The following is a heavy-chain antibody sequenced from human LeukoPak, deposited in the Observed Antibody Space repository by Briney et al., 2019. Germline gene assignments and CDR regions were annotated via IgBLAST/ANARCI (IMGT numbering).Heavy chain of an antibody. D-gene: IGHD4-17*01. CDR2: IYYSGST. J-gene: IGHJ5*02. V-gene: IGHV4-39*07. CDR1: GDSISTSSSY. Sequence: PSETLSLTCSVSGDSISTSSSYWGWIRQPPGKGLEWIGSIYYSGSTYYNPSLKSRVTISVDTSKNQFSLKLSSVTAADTAVYYCARAYGDYVNWFDPWGQGTLVTVSS. CDR3: ARAYGDYVNWFDP.